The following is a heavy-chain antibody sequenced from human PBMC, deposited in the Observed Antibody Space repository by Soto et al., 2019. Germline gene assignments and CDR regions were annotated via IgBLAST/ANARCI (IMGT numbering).Heavy chain of an antibody. CDR1: GFTFDDYA. J-gene: IGHJ3*02. V-gene: IGHV3-23*01. CDR2: ISGSGGST. D-gene: IGHD3-22*01. CDR3: AKEGYYYDSSGYHYDAFDI. Sequence: GGSLRLSCAASGFTFDDYAMHWVRQAXGKGLEWVSAISGSGGSTYYADSVKGRFTISRDNSKNTLYLQMNSLRAEDTAVYYCAKEGYYYDSSGYHYDAFDIWGQGTMVTVSS.